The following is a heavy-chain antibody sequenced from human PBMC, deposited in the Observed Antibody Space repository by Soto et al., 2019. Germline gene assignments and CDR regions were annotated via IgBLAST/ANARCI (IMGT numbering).Heavy chain of an antibody. CDR3: TRGASRDSSARGWFDP. D-gene: IGHD6-13*01. CDR1: GLTFRRFT. CDR2: ISSNSAYI. V-gene: IGHV3-21*01. Sequence: PGGSLRLSCAASGLTFRRFTMNWVRQAPGKGLEWVSTISSNSAYIYYTDALRGRFTISRDNAKNSLHLQMNSLRAEDTAVYYCTRGASRDSSARGWFDPWGPGTLVTVS. J-gene: IGHJ5*02.